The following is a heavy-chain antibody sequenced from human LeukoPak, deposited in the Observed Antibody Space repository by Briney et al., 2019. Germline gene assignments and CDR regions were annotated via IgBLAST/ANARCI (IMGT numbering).Heavy chain of an antibody. CDR1: GGSISSGSYY. D-gene: IGHD3-3*01. CDR3: ARRDFWSGYYDY. CDR2: IYTSGST. J-gene: IGHJ4*02. V-gene: IGHV4-61*02. Sequence: PSQTLSLTCTVSGGSISSGSYYWSWIRQPAGKGLEWIGRIYTSGSTNYNPSLKSRVTISVDTPKNQFSLKLSSVTAADTAVYYCARRDFWSGYYDYWGQGTLVTVSS.